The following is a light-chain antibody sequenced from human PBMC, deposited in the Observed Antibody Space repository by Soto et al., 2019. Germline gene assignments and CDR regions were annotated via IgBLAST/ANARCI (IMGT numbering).Light chain of an antibody. Sequence: DIQMTQSPSTLSASVGDRVTITCRASQSINNWLAWYQQKPGKAPKILIYDASSLQSGVPSRVSGSRSGTEFTITISSLQPDDFATYSGHQYETYPRTFVQGTKVEIK. J-gene: IGKJ1*01. CDR1: QSINNW. CDR3: HQYETYPRT. CDR2: DAS. V-gene: IGKV1-5*01.